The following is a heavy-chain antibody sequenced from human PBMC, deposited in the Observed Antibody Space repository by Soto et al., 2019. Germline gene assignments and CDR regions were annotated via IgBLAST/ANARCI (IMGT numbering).Heavy chain of an antibody. J-gene: IGHJ3*02. Sequence: ASVKVSCKASGCTFSSYAISWVRQAPGQELEWMGGIIPIFGTANYAQKFQGRVTITADKSTSTAYMELSSLRSEDTAVYYCARDLPYNWNDGEGFVAFDIWGQGTMVTVSS. V-gene: IGHV1-69*06. CDR2: IIPIFGTA. D-gene: IGHD1-20*01. CDR1: GCTFSSYA. CDR3: ARDLPYNWNDGEGFVAFDI.